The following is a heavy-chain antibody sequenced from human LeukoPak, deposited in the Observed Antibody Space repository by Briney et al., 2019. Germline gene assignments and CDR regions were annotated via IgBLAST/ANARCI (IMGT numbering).Heavy chain of an antibody. CDR2: INHSGST. CDR3: ARWGDWGYFDY. Sequence: SETLSLTCAVYGGSFSGYYWSWIRQPPGKGLEWIGEINHSGSTNYNPSLKSRVTISVDRSKNQFSLKLSSVTAADTAVYYCARWGDWGYFDYWGREPWSPSPQ. V-gene: IGHV4-34*01. J-gene: IGHJ4*02. D-gene: IGHD7-27*01. CDR1: GGSFSGYY.